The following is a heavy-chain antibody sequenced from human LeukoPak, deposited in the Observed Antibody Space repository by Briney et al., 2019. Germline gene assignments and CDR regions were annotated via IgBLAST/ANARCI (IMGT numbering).Heavy chain of an antibody. Sequence: SETLSLTCTVSGGSISSSSYYWGWIRQPPGKGLEWIGSIYYSGSTYYNPSLKSRVTISVDTSKNQFSLKLSSVTAADTAVYYCARRGIAAAGAFDYWGQGTLVTVSP. V-gene: IGHV4-39*01. CDR2: IYYSGST. D-gene: IGHD6-13*01. J-gene: IGHJ4*02. CDR1: GGSISSSSYY. CDR3: ARRGIAAAGAFDY.